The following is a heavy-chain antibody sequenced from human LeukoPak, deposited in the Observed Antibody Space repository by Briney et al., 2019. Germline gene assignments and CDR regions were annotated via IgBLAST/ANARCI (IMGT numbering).Heavy chain of an antibody. CDR1: GFTFSSYG. CDR3: ARNGNDGSGSYYNYFYMDV. J-gene: IGHJ6*03. V-gene: IGHV3-23*01. CDR2: ISGSGGST. D-gene: IGHD3-10*01. Sequence: GGTLRLSCAASGFTFSSYGMSWVRQAPGKGLEWVSAISGSGGSTYYADSVKGRFTISRDDAKNTLYLQMNSLRAEDTAVYYCARNGNDGSGSYYNYFYMDVWGKGTTVTISS.